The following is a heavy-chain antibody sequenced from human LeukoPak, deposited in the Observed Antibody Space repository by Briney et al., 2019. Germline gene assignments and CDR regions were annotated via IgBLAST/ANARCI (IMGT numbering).Heavy chain of an antibody. CDR3: ARLSGYDWEGFYDY. CDR1: GGSISSSSYY. CDR2: IYYSGST. J-gene: IGHJ4*02. Sequence: SETLSLTCTVSGGSISSSSYYWGWIRQPPGKGLEWIGSIYYSGSTYYNPSLKSRVTISVDTSKNQFSLKLSSVTAADTAVYYCARLSGYDWEGFYDYWGQGTLVTVSS. D-gene: IGHD5-12*01. V-gene: IGHV4-39*07.